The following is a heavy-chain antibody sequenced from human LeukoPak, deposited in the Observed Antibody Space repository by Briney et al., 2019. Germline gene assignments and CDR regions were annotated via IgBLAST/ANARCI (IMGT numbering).Heavy chain of an antibody. CDR1: GGSIRNNY. J-gene: IGHJ5*02. V-gene: IGHV4-59*08. CDR3: ARHTAEKYNWFDR. Sequence: ASETLSLTCTVFGGSIRNNYWSWIGKPPGKGLEWIGYIYYSGSTNYNPSLKSRVTISVDTSKNQFSLKLSSVTAADTAVYYCARHTAEKYNWFDRWGQGTLVTVSS. CDR2: IYYSGST. D-gene: IGHD5-24*01.